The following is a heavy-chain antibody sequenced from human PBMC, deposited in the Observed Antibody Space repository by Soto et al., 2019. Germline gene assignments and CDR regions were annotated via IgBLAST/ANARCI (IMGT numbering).Heavy chain of an antibody. CDR3: AKDTYSYGSCFDY. V-gene: IGHV3-23*01. J-gene: IGHJ4*02. Sequence: PVGSLRHSCAASGCTCISYAMSWVRQATGKGLEWVSAISGSGGSTYYADSVKGRFTISRDNSKNTLYLQMNSLRAEDTAVYYCAKDTYSYGSCFDYWGQGTLVTVSS. CDR2: ISGSGGST. CDR1: GCTCISYA. D-gene: IGHD5-18*01.